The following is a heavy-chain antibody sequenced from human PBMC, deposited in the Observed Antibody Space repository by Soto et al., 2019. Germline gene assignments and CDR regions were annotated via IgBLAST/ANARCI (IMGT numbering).Heavy chain of an antibody. D-gene: IGHD3-3*01. CDR3: AKRSNDFWSSSDY. CDR2: ISGSGGST. CDR1: GFTFSSYA. J-gene: IGHJ4*02. Sequence: GGSLRLSCAASGFTFSSYAMSWVRQAPGKGLEWVSTISGSGGSTYYADSVKGRFTIPRDNSKNTLYVQMNSLRAEDTAVYYCAKRSNDFWSSSDYWGQGTLVTVSS. V-gene: IGHV3-23*01.